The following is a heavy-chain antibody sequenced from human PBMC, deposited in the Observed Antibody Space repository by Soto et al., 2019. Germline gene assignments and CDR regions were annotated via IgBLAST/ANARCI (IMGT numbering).Heavy chain of an antibody. V-gene: IGHV3-23*01. J-gene: IGHJ4*02. D-gene: IGHD2-15*01. CDR2: ITDGGDDT. CDR1: GFTFNSYA. Sequence: GGSLRLSCAASGFTFNSYAMSWVRQAPGKGLEWVSAITDGGDDTYHADSVKGRFAISRDNTKNTLYMQMNSLTAEDTAVYYCAKGSSGRRPYYFDYWGQGTLVTVSS. CDR3: AKGSSGRRPYYFDY.